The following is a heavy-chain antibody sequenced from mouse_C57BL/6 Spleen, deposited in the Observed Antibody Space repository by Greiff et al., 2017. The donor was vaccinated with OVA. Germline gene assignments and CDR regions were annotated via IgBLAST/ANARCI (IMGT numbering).Heavy chain of an antibody. J-gene: IGHJ2*01. Sequence: QVQLKQPGAELVRPGSSVKLSCKASGYTFTSYWMDWVKQRPGQGLEWIGNIYPSDSETHYNQKFKDKATLTVDKSSSTAYMQLSSLTSEDSAVYYCARGLGRGYYFDYWGKGTTLTVSS. CDR3: ARGLGRGYYFDY. V-gene: IGHV1-61*01. D-gene: IGHD4-1*01. CDR1: GYTFTSYW. CDR2: IYPSDSET.